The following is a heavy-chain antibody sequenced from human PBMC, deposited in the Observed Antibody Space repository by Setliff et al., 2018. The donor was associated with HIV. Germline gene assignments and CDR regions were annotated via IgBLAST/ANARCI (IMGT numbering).Heavy chain of an antibody. Sequence: LSLTCTVSGDFISSDYYWGWIRQPPGKGLEWIGSFYETGYTYYNPSLKSRVIISLDTSKNHLSLKLTSVTAADTAVYYRAIDHVTNIAESGYGYTRIDPWGPGISVTVSS. D-gene: IGHD5-18*01. V-gene: IGHV4-38-2*02. CDR2: FYETGYT. CDR3: AIDHVTNIAESGYGYTRIDP. J-gene: IGHJ5*02. CDR1: GDFISSDYY.